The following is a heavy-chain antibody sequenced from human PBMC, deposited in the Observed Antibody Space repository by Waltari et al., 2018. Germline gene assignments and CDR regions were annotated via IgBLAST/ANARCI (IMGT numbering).Heavy chain of an antibody. Sequence: EVQLLESGGGLVQPGGSLRLSCATSGFTFVSYAMNWVRQAPGKGLEWVSSIVPSGGSTYYADSVKGRCTISRDTSKNTMSLHMQNLRAEDTAVYFCASSSGWPRVGDYWGQGTLVTVSS. CDR3: ASSSGWPRVGDY. V-gene: IGHV3-23*01. J-gene: IGHJ4*01. CDR2: IVPSGGST. CDR1: GFTFVSYA. D-gene: IGHD6-25*01.